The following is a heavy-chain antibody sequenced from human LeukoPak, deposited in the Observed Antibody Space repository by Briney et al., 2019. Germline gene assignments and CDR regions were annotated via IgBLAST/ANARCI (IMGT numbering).Heavy chain of an antibody. D-gene: IGHD4-17*01. V-gene: IGHV3-23*01. J-gene: IGHJ6*03. CDR1: GFTFSSYA. CDR2: ISGSGGST. CDR3: AKDTDYGDYRLGIYYYCMDV. Sequence: GGSLRLSCAASGFTFSSYAMSWVRQAPGKGLEWVSAISGSGGSTYYADSVKGRFTISRDNSKNTLYLQMNSLRAEDTAVYYCAKDTDYGDYRLGIYYYCMDVWGKGTTVTVSS.